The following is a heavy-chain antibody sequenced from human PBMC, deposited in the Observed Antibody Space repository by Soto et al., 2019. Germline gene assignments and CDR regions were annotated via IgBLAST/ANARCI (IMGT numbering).Heavy chain of an antibody. CDR3: ARDPGIAAAGTPFDY. CDR2: INAGNGNT. Sequence: ASVKVSCKASGYTFTSYAMHWVRQAPGQRLEWMGWINAGNGNTKYSQKFQGRVTITRDTSASTAYMELSSLRSEDTAVYYCARDPGIAAAGTPFDYWGQGTLVTVSS. J-gene: IGHJ4*02. V-gene: IGHV1-3*01. CDR1: GYTFTSYA. D-gene: IGHD6-13*01.